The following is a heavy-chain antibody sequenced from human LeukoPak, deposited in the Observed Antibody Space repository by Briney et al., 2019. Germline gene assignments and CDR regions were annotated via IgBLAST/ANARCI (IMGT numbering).Heavy chain of an antibody. V-gene: IGHV4-61*01. Sequence: SETLSLTCTVSGGSVSSGSYYWSWVRQPPGKGLEWIGCIDYSGSTYYNPSLKSRVTISVDRSKNQFSLKLSSVTAADTAVYYCARVGSDWNDVRYNWFDPWGQGTLVTVSS. CDR1: GGSVSSGSYY. CDR3: ARVGSDWNDVRYNWFDP. J-gene: IGHJ5*02. D-gene: IGHD1-1*01. CDR2: IDYSGST.